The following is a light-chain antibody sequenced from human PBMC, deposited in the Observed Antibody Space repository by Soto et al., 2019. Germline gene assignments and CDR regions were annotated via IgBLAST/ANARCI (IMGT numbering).Light chain of an antibody. CDR1: QSISSW. CDR2: DAS. J-gene: IGKJ2*01. V-gene: IGKV1-5*01. CDR3: QQYNSLLYT. Sequence: DIQMTQSPSTQSASVGDRVTITCRASQSISSWLAWYQQKPGKAPKLLIYDASSLESGVPSRFSGSGSGTEFTLTISSLQPDDFATYYCQQYNSLLYTFGQGT.